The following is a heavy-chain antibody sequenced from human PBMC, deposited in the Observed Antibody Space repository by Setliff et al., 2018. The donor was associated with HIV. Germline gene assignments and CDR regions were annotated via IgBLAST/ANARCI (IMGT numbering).Heavy chain of an antibody. Sequence: SSVKVSCKSSGYTFTSYYMHWLRQAPGQGLEWMGLIHTSTGNTYYTQKFQGRVTWTREKSTSTVYMELSSLRSEDTAVYYCARDSSTGWFSADYWGQGTLVTVSS. J-gene: IGHJ4*02. CDR2: IHTSTGNT. D-gene: IGHD6-19*01. CDR1: GYTFTSYY. V-gene: IGHV1-46*01. CDR3: ARDSSTGWFSADY.